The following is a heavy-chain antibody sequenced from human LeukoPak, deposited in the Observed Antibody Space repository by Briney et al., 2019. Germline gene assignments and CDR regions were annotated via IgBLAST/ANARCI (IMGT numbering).Heavy chain of an antibody. CDR2: IYYSGST. J-gene: IGHJ4*02. CDR1: GGSISSSSYY. V-gene: IGHV4-39*01. Sequence: PSETLSLTCTVSGGSISSSSYYWGWIRQPPGKGLEWIGSIYYSGSTYYNPSLKSRVTISVDTSKNQFSLKLSSATAADTAVYYCAKDNWNLERLFDYWGQGTLVTVSS. CDR3: AKDNWNLERLFDY. D-gene: IGHD1-20*01.